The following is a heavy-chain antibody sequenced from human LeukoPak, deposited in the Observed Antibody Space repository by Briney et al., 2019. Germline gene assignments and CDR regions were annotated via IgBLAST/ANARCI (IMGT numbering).Heavy chain of an antibody. J-gene: IGHJ4*02. V-gene: IGHV3-64*01. D-gene: IGHD2-15*01. CDR2: ISSNGGST. CDR3: ASWGGYCSGGSCYPDY. Sequence: GGSLRLSXAASGFTFRSYAMHWVRQSPGKGLEYLSAISSNGGSTYYANSVKGRFTISRDNSKNTLYLQMGSLRAEDMAVYYCASWGGYCSGGSCYPDYWGQGTLVTVSS. CDR1: GFTFRSYA.